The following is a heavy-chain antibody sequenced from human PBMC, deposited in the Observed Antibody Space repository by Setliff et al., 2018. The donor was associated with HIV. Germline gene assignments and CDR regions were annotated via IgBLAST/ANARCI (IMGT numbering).Heavy chain of an antibody. J-gene: IGHJ1*01. D-gene: IGHD3-22*01. CDR3: ATTPVTMIVVVISKAEYFQH. V-gene: IGHV1-69*13. CDR1: GGTFSSYA. CDR2: IIPIFGTA. Sequence: SVKVSCKASGGTFSSYAISWVRQAPGQGLEWMGGIIPIFGTANYAQKFQGRVTITADESTSTAYMELSSLRSEDTAVYYCATTPVTMIVVVISKAEYFQHWGQGTLVTVSS.